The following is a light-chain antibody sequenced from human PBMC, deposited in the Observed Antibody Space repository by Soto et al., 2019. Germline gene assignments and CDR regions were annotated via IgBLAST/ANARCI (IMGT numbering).Light chain of an antibody. CDR3: QSYDSSLTGYV. CDR2: GNS. J-gene: IGLJ1*01. V-gene: IGLV1-40*01. CDR1: SSNIGAGYD. Sequence: QSVLTQPPSVSGAPGQRVTISCTGSSSNIGAGYDVHWYQQLPGTAPKLLIYGNSNRPSGVPDRFSGSKSGTSASLAITGLQAEDEADYYCQSYDSSLTGYVFGTGHK.